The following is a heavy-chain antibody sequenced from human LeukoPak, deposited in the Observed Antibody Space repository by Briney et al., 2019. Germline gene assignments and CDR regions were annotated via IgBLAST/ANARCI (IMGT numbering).Heavy chain of an antibody. D-gene: IGHD3-10*02. V-gene: IGHV3-48*03. CDR1: GFTFSSYE. Sequence: GGSLRLSCAASGFTFSSYEMNWVREAPGEGLEWVSYISSSGSTIYYADSVKGRFTISRDNAKNSLYLQMNSLRAEDTAVYYCAELGITMIGGVWGKGTTVTISS. CDR2: ISSSGSTI. CDR3: AELGITMIGGV. J-gene: IGHJ6*04.